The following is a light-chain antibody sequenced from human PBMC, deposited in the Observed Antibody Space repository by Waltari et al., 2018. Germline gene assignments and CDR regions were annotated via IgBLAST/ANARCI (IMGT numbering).Light chain of an antibody. V-gene: IGKV4-1*01. CDR2: WAS. Sequence: DIVMTQSPDSLAVSLGERATINCTSSQSVLYTSNNKNHLAWYQQKPGQPPKLLIFWASTRESGVPDRFSGSGSGTDFTLTISSLQAEDVAVYYCQQYYSTPPYTFGQGTKLEIK. J-gene: IGKJ2*01. CDR3: QQYYSTPPYT. CDR1: QSVLYTSNNKNH.